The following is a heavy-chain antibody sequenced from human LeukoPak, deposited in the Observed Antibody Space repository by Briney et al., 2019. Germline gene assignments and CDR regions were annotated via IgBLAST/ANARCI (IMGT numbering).Heavy chain of an antibody. CDR2: IWYDGSNK. D-gene: IGHD3/OR15-3a*01. J-gene: IGHJ3*02. CDR1: GFTFSSYG. CDR3: AKAWSGTVGFDI. V-gene: IGHV3-30*02. Sequence: GGSLRLSCAASGFTFSSYGMHWVRQAPGKGLEWVAVIWYDGSNKYYADSVKGRFTISRDNSKNTLYLQMNSLRAGDTAVYYCAKAWSGTVGFDIWGQGTVVTVSS.